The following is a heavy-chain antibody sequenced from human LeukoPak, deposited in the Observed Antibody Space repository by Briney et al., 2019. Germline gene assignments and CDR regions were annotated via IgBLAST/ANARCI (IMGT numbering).Heavy chain of an antibody. CDR1: GFTFSSYR. J-gene: IGHJ4*02. CDR2: ISSSSSYI. CDR3: ARDYVSAVAFDY. D-gene: IGHD6-19*01. Sequence: GGSLRLSCAASGFTFSSYRMNWVRQAPGKGLEWVSSISSSSSYIYYADSVKGRFTISRDNAKNSLYLQMNSLRAEDTAVYYCARDYVSAVAFDYWGQGTLVTVSS. V-gene: IGHV3-21*01.